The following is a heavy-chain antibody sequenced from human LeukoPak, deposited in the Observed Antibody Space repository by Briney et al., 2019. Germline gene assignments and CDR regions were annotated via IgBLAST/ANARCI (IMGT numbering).Heavy chain of an antibody. V-gene: IGHV4-31*03. CDR1: GGSISSGGYY. CDR2: IYYSGST. CDR3: ARDRYDSRST. Sequence: SETLSLTCTVSGGSISSGGYYWSWIRQHPGKGLEWIGYIYYSGSTYYNPSLKSRVTISVDTSKNQFSLKLSSVTAADTAVYYCARDRYDSRSTWGQGTLATVSS. J-gene: IGHJ5*02. D-gene: IGHD3-22*01.